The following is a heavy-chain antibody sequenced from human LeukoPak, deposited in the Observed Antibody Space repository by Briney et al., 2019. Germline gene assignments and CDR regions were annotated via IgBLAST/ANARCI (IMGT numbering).Heavy chain of an antibody. J-gene: IGHJ4*02. CDR2: IYYSGST. CDR1: GGSISSGGYY. D-gene: IGHD3-22*01. Sequence: SETLSLTCTVSGGSISSGGYYWSWIRQHPGKGLEWIGYIYYSGSTYYNPSLKSRVTISVDTSKNQFSLKLSSVTAADTAVYYCARVPRYYYDNSGPSRETDYWGQGTLVTVSS. V-gene: IGHV4-31*03. CDR3: ARVPRYYYDNSGPSRETDY.